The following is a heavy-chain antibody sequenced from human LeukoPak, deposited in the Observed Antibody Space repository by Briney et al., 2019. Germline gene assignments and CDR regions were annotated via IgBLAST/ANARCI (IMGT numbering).Heavy chain of an antibody. V-gene: IGHV1-46*01. CDR2: LNTSGGST. J-gene: IGHJ4*02. CDR3: ASSRGPYSFAS. D-gene: IGHD2-15*01. CDR1: VYTVTNYY. Sequence: SSVKVSFKSSVYTVTNYYMHWVRHAPGQGLGWMGILNTSGGSTRYAQTLQGRANTTTDTSTSTVYMELSSLTSEDTAVSYCASSRGPYSFASWGQGDPVTASS.